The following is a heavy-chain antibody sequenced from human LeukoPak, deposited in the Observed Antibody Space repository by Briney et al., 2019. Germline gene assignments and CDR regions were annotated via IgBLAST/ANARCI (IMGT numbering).Heavy chain of an antibody. V-gene: IGHV3-30*02. CDR1: GFTFSSYG. Sequence: GGSLRLSCAASGFTFSSYGMHWVRQAPGKGLEWVAFIRYDGSNKYYADSVKGRFTISRDNSKNTLYLQVNSLRAEDTAVYYCAKVYPLGFHFDYWGQGTLVTVSS. CDR2: IRYDGSNK. CDR3: AKVYPLGFHFDY. D-gene: IGHD7-27*01. J-gene: IGHJ4*02.